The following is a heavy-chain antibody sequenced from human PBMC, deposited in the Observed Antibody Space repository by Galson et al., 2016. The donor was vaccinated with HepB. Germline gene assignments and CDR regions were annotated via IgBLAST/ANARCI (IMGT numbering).Heavy chain of an antibody. D-gene: IGHD3-3*01. V-gene: IGHV3-74*01. J-gene: IGHJ4*02. CDR1: GFTFSSYW. CDR2: VNSDGSTT. CDR3: TRGNTQTFGS. Sequence: SLRLPCAASGFTFSSYWMHWVRQAPGKGLVWVSRVNSDGSTTTYADSVKGRFTISRDNAKHTLYLQMNSLRAEDTAVYYCTRGNTQTFGSWGQGTLVTVSS.